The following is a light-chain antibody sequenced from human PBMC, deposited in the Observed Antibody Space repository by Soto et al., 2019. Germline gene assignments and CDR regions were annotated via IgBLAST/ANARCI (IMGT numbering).Light chain of an antibody. Sequence: DIQMTQSPPTLSASVGDRVTITCRASQSVSRTLAWYQQKPGKAPKLLIFEASTLESGVPSRFSGSGSGTEFTLIVSSLQPDDFAHYYCQQYNRFSTLVQGTKVDIK. CDR3: QQYNRFST. CDR1: QSVSRT. J-gene: IGKJ1*01. V-gene: IGKV1-5*01. CDR2: EAS.